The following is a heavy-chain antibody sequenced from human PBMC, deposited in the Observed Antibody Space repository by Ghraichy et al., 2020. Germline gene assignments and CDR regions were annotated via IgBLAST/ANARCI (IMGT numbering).Heavy chain of an antibody. CDR2: IYPGDSDT. D-gene: IGHD3-3*01. CDR3: ARLVDYDFWSGYYNWFDP. CDR1: GYSFTSYW. V-gene: IGHV5-51*01. J-gene: IGHJ5*02. Sequence: GESLNISCKGSGYSFTSYWIGWVRHMPGKGLEWMGIIYPGDSDTRYSPSFQGQVTISADKSISTAYLQWSSLKASDTAMYYCARLVDYDFWSGYYNWFDPWGQGTLVTVSS.